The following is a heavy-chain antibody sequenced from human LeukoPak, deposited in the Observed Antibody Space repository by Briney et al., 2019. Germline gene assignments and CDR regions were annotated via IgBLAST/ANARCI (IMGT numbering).Heavy chain of an antibody. Sequence: PSETLSLTCAVYGGSFSGYYWSWIRQPPGKGLEWIGEINHGGSTNYNPSLKSRVTISVDTSKNQFSLKLSSVTAADTAVYYCASHSSGWDFDYWGQGTLVTVSS. CDR2: INHGGST. CDR1: GGSFSGYY. J-gene: IGHJ4*02. CDR3: ASHSSGWDFDY. D-gene: IGHD6-19*01. V-gene: IGHV4-34*01.